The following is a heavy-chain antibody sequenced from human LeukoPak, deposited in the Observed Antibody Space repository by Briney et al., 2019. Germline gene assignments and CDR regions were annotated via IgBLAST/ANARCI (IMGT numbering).Heavy chain of an antibody. Sequence: PSETLSLTCSVSGYSISSGYYWGWIRQPPVKGLEWIGSIYHSGSTYYNPSLKSRVTISVDTSKNQSSLKLSSVTAADTAVYYCARVFIATAGGCSGGSCPPDYWGQGTLVTVSS. D-gene: IGHD2-15*01. CDR2: IYHSGST. V-gene: IGHV4-38-2*02. CDR3: ARVFIATAGGCSGGSCPPDY. CDR1: GYSISSGYY. J-gene: IGHJ4*02.